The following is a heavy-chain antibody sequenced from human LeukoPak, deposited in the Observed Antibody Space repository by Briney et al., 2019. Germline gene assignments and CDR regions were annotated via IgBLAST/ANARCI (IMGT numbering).Heavy chain of an antibody. V-gene: IGHV3-15*01. J-gene: IGHJ4*02. D-gene: IGHD3-22*01. CDR1: GFTFSNAW. CDR2: IKSKTDGGTT. CDR3: TTFSYSSGYYYYFDY. Sequence: GGSLRLSCAASGFTFSNAWMSWVRQAPGKGLEWVGRIKSKTDGGTTDYAAPVKGRFTISRDDSKNTLYLQMNSLKTEDTAVYYCTTFSYSSGYYYYFDYWGQGTLVTVSS.